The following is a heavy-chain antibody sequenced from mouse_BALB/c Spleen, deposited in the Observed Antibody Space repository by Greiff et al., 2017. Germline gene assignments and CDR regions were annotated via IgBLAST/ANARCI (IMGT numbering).Heavy chain of an antibody. CDR1: GYSFTSYW. CDR3: TRFDDGYYVYYWYFYV. D-gene: IGHD2-3*01. Sequence: EVKLMESGTVLARPGASVKMSCKASGYSFTSYWMHWVKQRPGQGLEWIGAIHPGNSDTSYNQKFKGKAKLTAVTSASTAYMELSSLTNEDSAVYYCTRFDDGYYVYYWYFYVWGAGTTVTVSS. J-gene: IGHJ1*01. V-gene: IGHV1-5*01. CDR2: IHPGNSDT.